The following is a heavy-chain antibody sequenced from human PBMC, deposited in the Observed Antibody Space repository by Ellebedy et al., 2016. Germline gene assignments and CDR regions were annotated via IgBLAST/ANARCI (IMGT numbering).Heavy chain of an antibody. CDR2: MNQDGSEK. Sequence: GESLKISCAASGFTFSHYWMTWVRLAPGKGLEWVANMNQDGSEKYYVDSIKGRFTISRDNAKNSLSLQMNSLGAEDTAVYYCARDNLGDYLYDYWGQGTLVTVSS. CDR1: GFTFSHYW. D-gene: IGHD4-17*01. J-gene: IGHJ4*02. V-gene: IGHV3-7*03. CDR3: ARDNLGDYLYDY.